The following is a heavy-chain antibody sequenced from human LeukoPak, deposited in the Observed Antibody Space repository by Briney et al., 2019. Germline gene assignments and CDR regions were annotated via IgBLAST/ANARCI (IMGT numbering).Heavy chain of an antibody. CDR2: MNPNSGNT. Sequence: ASVKVSCKASGYTFTNYDINWVRQAAGQGLEWMGYMNPNSGNTVYAQNFQGRVTITSSTSISTAYMELSSLTSGDTAVYYCVREGMDVXGXGTTVTVSS. V-gene: IGHV1-8*03. CDR3: VREGMDV. CDR1: GYTFTNYD. J-gene: IGHJ6*01.